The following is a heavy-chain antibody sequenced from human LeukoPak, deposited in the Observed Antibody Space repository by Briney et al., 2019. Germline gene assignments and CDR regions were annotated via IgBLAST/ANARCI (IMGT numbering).Heavy chain of an antibody. Sequence: PGVSLTLSCAASGFTFSSYCMHWVRQAPGKGLVWVSRINSDGSSTSYADSVKGRLTISRDNAKNTLYLQMNSLRAEETAVYYCARGGEMATIHFDYWGQGTLVTVSS. CDR1: GFTFSSYC. V-gene: IGHV3-74*01. J-gene: IGHJ4*02. D-gene: IGHD5-24*01. CDR3: ARGGEMATIHFDY. CDR2: INSDGSST.